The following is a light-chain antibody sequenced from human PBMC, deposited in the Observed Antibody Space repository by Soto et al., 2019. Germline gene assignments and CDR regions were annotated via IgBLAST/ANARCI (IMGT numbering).Light chain of an antibody. J-gene: IGKJ4*01. CDR1: QSVSSSY. V-gene: IGKV3-20*01. Sequence: EIVLTQSPGTLSLSPGERATLSCRASQSVSSSYLAWYQQKPGQAPRPLIYGASSRATGIPDRFSGSGSGTDFTLTISRLEPEDFAVYYCQQYVSSSTFGGGTKGEIK. CDR2: GAS. CDR3: QQYVSSST.